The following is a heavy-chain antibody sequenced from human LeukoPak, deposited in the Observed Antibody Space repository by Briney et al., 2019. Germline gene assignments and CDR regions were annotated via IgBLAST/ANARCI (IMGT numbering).Heavy chain of an antibody. CDR1: GYTFTSYY. V-gene: IGHV1-46*01. D-gene: IGHD3-10*01. CDR3: ARSLWFGESISPLDY. J-gene: IGHJ4*02. Sequence: RASVKVSCKASGYTFTSYYMHWVRQAPGQGLEWMGIINPSGGSTSYAQKFQGRVTMTRDTSTSTVYMELSSLRSEDTAVYYCARSLWFGESISPLDYWGQGTLVTVSS. CDR2: INPSGGST.